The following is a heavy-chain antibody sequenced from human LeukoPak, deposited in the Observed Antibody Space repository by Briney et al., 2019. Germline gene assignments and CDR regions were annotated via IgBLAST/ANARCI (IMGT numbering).Heavy chain of an antibody. J-gene: IGHJ4*02. D-gene: IGHD6-19*01. V-gene: IGHV3-7*03. Sequence: GGSLRLSCAASGFTFSSYWVSWVRQAPGKGLEWVANIKQDGSEKYYVDSVKGRFTISRDNAKNSLYLQMNSLRAEDTAVYYCAREEAYSSGLNFDYWGQGTLVTVSS. CDR1: GFTFSSYW. CDR2: IKQDGSEK. CDR3: AREEAYSSGLNFDY.